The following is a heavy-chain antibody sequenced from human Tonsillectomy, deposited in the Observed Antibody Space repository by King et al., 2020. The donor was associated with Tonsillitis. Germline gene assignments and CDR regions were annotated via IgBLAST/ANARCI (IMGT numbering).Heavy chain of an antibody. CDR3: ARAHSSGYHTWGMDV. CDR1: GFTFSSYD. D-gene: IGHD3-22*01. CDR2: IGTAGDT. Sequence: VQLVEFGGGLVQPGGSLRLSCAASGFTFSSYDMHWVRQTTGKGLEWVSGIGTAGDTYYPGSVKGRFTISRENAKNSLYLQMNSLRAGDTAVYYCARAHSSGYHTWGMDVWGQGTTVTVSS. V-gene: IGHV3-13*01. J-gene: IGHJ6*02.